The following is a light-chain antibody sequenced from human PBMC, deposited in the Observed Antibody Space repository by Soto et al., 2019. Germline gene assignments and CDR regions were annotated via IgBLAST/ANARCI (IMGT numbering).Light chain of an antibody. CDR1: QSISSW. Sequence: DIQMTQSPSTLFASVGDRVTITCRASQSISSWLAWYQQKPGKAPKLLIYKASSLESGVPSRFSGSGSGTEFTLTISSLQPDDFATYYCQQYNRYSWTFGQGTKV. CDR3: QQYNRYSWT. CDR2: KAS. V-gene: IGKV1-5*03. J-gene: IGKJ1*01.